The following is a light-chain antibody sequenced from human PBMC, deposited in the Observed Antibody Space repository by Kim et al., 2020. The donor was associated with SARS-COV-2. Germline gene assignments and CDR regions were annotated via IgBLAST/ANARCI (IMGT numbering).Light chain of an antibody. CDR3: QQRSNWPPPLT. CDR2: DAS. Sequence: EIVLTQSPATLSLSPGERATLSCRASQSVSSYLAWYKHKPGQAPRLLIYDASNRATGIPARFSGSGSGTDFTLTISSLEPEDFAVYYCQQRSNWPPPLTFGGGTKVEIK. V-gene: IGKV3-11*01. J-gene: IGKJ4*01. CDR1: QSVSSY.